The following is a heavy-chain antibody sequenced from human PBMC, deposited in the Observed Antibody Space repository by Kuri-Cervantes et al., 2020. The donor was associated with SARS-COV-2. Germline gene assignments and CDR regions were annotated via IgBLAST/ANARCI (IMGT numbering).Heavy chain of an antibody. V-gene: IGHV4-34*01. Sequence: SETLSLTCAVYGGSLSGSYWSWIRQSPGKRLEWIGEVNHNGGANYNPSLKSRVTISVDTSKNQFSLKLSSVTAADTAVYYCARDYDFWSGSGAFDIWGQGTMVTVSS. J-gene: IGHJ3*02. CDR1: GGSLSGSY. D-gene: IGHD3-3*01. CDR3: ARDYDFWSGSGAFDI. CDR2: VNHNGGA.